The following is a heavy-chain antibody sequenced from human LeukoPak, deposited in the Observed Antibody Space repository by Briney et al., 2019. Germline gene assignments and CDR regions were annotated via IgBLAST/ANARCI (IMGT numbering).Heavy chain of an antibody. CDR1: GVSFSGYY. J-gene: IGHJ6*01. CDR3: ARVPLVVSYYYYGMDV. Sequence: SETLSLSCAVYGVSFSGYYWSWVRQPPGKGLEWVGEINHSGSTDYNPSLKSRVAISVDTSKNKFSLKLSSVTAADTAVYYCARVPLVVSYYYYGMDVWGQGPTVTVSS. V-gene: IGHV4-34*01. D-gene: IGHD6-13*01. CDR2: INHSGST.